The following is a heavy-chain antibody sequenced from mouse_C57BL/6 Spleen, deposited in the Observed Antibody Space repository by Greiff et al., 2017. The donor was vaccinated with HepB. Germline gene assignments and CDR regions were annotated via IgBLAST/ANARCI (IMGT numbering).Heavy chain of an antibody. CDR1: GYAFSSSW. Sequence: VQLQQSGPELVKPGASVKISCKASGYAFSSSWMNWVKQRPGKGLEWIGRIYPGDGDTNYNGKFKGKATLTADKSSSTAYMQLSSLTSEDSAVYFCARTITTVAHFDYWGQGTTLTVSS. D-gene: IGHD1-1*01. V-gene: IGHV1-82*01. CDR3: ARTITTVAHFDY. CDR2: IYPGDGDT. J-gene: IGHJ2*01.